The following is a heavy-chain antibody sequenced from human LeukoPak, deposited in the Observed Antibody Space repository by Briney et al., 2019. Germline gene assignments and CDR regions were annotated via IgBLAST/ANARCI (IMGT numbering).Heavy chain of an antibody. CDR2: INHSGST. J-gene: IGHJ4*02. Sequence: SETLSLTCAVYGGSFSGYYWSRIRQPPAKGLEWMGEINHSGSTNYNPSLKSRVTISVDTSKNQFSLKLSSVTAADTAVYYCARGAIVTIFGVVAEGFDYWGQGTLVSVSS. CDR1: GGSFSGYY. V-gene: IGHV4-34*01. CDR3: ARGAIVTIFGVVAEGFDY. D-gene: IGHD3-3*01.